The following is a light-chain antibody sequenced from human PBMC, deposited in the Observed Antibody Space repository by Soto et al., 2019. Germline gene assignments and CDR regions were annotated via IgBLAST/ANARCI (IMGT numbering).Light chain of an antibody. V-gene: IGKV3-15*01. CDR1: QSVSSY. J-gene: IGKJ5*01. Sequence: EIVLTQSPATLSLSPGERATLSCRASQSVSSYLAWYQQKPGQPPRLLIYGASSRATGVPARFTGSGSGTEFTLTISSLQSEDFGVYYCQQYNNWPPITFGQGTRLEIK. CDR3: QQYNNWPPIT. CDR2: GAS.